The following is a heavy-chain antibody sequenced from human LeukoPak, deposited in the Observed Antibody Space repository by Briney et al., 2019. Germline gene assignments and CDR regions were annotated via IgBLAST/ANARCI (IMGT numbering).Heavy chain of an antibody. Sequence: PGGSLRLSCAASGFTVSSNYMSWVRQAPGKGLEWVSVIYSGGSTYYADSVKGRFTISRDNSKNTLYLQMNSLRAEDTAVYYCARVGGLSYYYYGMDVWGQGTTVTVSS. CDR3: ARVGGLSYYYYGMDV. CDR1: GFTVSSNY. D-gene: IGHD3-16*01. V-gene: IGHV3-66*01. J-gene: IGHJ6*02. CDR2: IYSGGST.